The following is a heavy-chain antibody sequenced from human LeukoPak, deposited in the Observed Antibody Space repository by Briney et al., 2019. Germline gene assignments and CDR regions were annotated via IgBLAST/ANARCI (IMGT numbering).Heavy chain of an antibody. V-gene: IGHV4-39*01. J-gene: IGHJ4*02. CDR1: GGTISSSSYY. D-gene: IGHD6-19*01. CDR2: IYYSGST. CDR3: ARLSYSSGLFDY. Sequence: SETLSLTCTVSGGTISSSSYYWGWIRQPPGKGLGWIGSIYYSGSTYYNPSLKSRVTMSVDTSKNQFSLKLSSVTAADTAVYYCARLSYSSGLFDYWGQGTLVTVSS.